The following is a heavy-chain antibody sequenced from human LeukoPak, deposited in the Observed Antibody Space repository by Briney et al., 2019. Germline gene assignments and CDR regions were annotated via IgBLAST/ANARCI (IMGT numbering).Heavy chain of an antibody. CDR2: FDPEDGET. D-gene: IGHD4-11*01. CDR1: GYTLTELS. Sequence: LGASVKVSCTVSGYTLTELSMHRVRQAPGKGLEWMGGFDPEDGETIYAQKFQGRVTMTEDTSTDTAYMELSSLRSEDTAVYYCATSGALQYGYFDYWGQGTLVTVSS. CDR3: ATSGALQYGYFDY. J-gene: IGHJ4*02. V-gene: IGHV1-24*01.